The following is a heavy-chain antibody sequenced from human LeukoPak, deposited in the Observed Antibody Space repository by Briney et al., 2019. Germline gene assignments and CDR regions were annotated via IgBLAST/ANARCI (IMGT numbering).Heavy chain of an antibody. CDR1: GFTVSNTG. V-gene: IGHV3-15*01. D-gene: IGHD6-19*01. Sequence: GGSLGLSCGASGFTVSNTGMSWVRQAPGKGLEWVGRIRRKSDSGTTDYAAPVKGRFTISREDSKNTLYLEMNSLNTEDTAVYYCITDKNSGWFGIFDSWGQGTLVTVSS. CDR3: ITDKNSGWFGIFDS. CDR2: IRRKSDSGTT. J-gene: IGHJ4*02.